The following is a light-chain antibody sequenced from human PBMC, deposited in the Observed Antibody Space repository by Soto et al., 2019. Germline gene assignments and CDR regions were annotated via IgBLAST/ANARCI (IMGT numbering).Light chain of an antibody. CDR1: SRDIGSYNV. CDR3: CSFAGFSTYV. J-gene: IGLJ1*01. CDR2: EVT. V-gene: IGLV2-23*02. Sequence: QSALTQPASVPGSPGQSITISCTGTSRDIGSYNVVSWYQQHPGKPPKLMIYEVTKRPSGVSNRFSGSKSANTASLTISGLQPEDEADYYCCSFAGFSTYVFGTGTKVTVL.